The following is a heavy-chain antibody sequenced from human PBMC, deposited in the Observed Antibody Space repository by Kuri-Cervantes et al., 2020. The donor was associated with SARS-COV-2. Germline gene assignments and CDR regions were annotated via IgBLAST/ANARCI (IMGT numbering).Heavy chain of an antibody. D-gene: IGHD6-19*01. Sequence: ETLSLTCAASGFTFSGHWIHWVRQAPGKGLVWVSRINPDGSYTNNADSVKGRFTLSRDNAKNMLFLQMDSLRAEDAAVYYCARVEYNSGWYGAFDMWGQGTMVTVSS. J-gene: IGHJ3*02. CDR3: ARVEYNSGWYGAFDM. V-gene: IGHV3-74*01. CDR2: INPDGSYT. CDR1: GFTFSGHW.